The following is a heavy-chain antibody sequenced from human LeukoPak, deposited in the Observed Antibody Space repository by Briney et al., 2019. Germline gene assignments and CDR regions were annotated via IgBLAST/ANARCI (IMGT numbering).Heavy chain of an antibody. CDR2: VYFSGIT. J-gene: IGHJ4*02. D-gene: IGHD1-26*01. CDR1: DDSIRTHY. Sequence: SETLSLTCTVSDDSIRTHYWSWIRQPPGKGLECIGYVYFSGITNYNPSLKSRVTMSVDTSKNQLSLKLSSVTAADTAVYYCARQGGRLSIDYWGQGTLVTVSS. V-gene: IGHV4-59*08. CDR3: ARQGGRLSIDY.